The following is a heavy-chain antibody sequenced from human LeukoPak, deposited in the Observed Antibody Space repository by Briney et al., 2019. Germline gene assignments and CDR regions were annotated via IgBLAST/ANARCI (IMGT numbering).Heavy chain of an antibody. D-gene: IGHD6-6*01. J-gene: IGHJ5*02. V-gene: IGHV1-2*06. CDR2: INPNSGGT. CDR1: GYTFTGYY. CDR3: ATGGYSSSAVA. Sequence: VASVKVSCKASGYTFTGYYMHWVRQAPGQGLEWMGRINPNSGGTNYAQKFQGRVTMTRDTSISTAYMELSRPRTDDTAVYYCATGGYSSSAVAWGQGTLVAVSS.